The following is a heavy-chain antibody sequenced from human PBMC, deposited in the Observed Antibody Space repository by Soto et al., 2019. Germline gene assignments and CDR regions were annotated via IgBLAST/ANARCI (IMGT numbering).Heavy chain of an antibody. D-gene: IGHD3-22*01. J-gene: IGHJ4*02. V-gene: IGHV1-18*01. Sequence: GASVKVSCKTSGYTFTSYGISWVRQAPGQGLEWMGWISAYNGNTNYAQKLQGRVTMTTDTSTSTAHMDLRSLRSDDTAVYYCARGYYYDSSGYFDFWGQGTLVTVSS. CDR2: ISAYNGNT. CDR1: GYTFTSYG. CDR3: ARGYYYDSSGYFDF.